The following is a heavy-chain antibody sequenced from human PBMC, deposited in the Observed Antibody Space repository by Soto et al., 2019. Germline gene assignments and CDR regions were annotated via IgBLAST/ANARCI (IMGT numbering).Heavy chain of an antibody. CDR1: GFSLSNARMG. Sequence: SGPTLVNPTETLTLTCTVSGFSLSNARMGVSWICQPPGKALEWLAHIFSNDEKSYSTSLKSRLTISKDTSKSQVVLTMTNMDPVDTATYYCARIRRVGATSYYFDYRGQGTLVTVSS. CDR2: IFSNDEK. CDR3: ARIRRVGATSYYFDY. J-gene: IGHJ4*02. D-gene: IGHD1-26*01. V-gene: IGHV2-26*01.